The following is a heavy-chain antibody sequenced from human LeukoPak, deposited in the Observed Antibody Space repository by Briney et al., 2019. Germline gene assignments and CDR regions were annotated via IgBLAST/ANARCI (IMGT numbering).Heavy chain of an antibody. CDR3: AKGPGARGVIRYFDY. J-gene: IGHJ4*02. D-gene: IGHD3-10*01. V-gene: IGHV3-30*02. CDR2: IRYDGSNK. Sequence: QSGGSLRLSCAASGFTFSSYGMHWVRQAPGKGLEWVAFIRYDGSNKYYADSVKGRFTISRDNSKNTLYLQMNSLRAEDTAVYYCAKGPGARGVIRYFDYWGQGTLVTVSS. CDR1: GFTFSSYG.